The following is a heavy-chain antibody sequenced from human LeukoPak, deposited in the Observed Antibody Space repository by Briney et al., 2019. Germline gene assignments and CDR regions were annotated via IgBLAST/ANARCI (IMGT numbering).Heavy chain of an antibody. CDR1: GYTFTSYG. D-gene: IGHD1-20*01. J-gene: IGHJ5*02. CDR2: ISAYNGNT. V-gene: IGHV1-18*01. Sequence: APVKVSCKASGYTFTSYGISWVRQAPGQGLEWMGWISAYNGNTNYAQKLQGRVTMTTDTSTSTAYMELRSLRSDDTAVYYCARDLSRITGTNWFDPWGQGTLVTVSS. CDR3: ARDLSRITGTNWFDP.